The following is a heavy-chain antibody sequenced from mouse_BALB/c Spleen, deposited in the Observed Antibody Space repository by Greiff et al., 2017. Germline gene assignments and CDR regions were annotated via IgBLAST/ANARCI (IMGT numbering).Heavy chain of an antibody. CDR3: ARNYDYDDGWFAY. CDR1: GFAFSSYD. D-gene: IGHD2-4*01. Sequence: EVKLMESGGGLVKPGGSLKLSCAASGFAFSSYDMSWVRQTPAKRLEWVAYISSGGGSTYYPDTVKGRFTISRDNAKNTLYLQMSSLKSEDTAMYYCARNYDYDDGWFAYWGQGTLVTVSA. V-gene: IGHV5-12-1*01. J-gene: IGHJ3*01. CDR2: ISSGGGST.